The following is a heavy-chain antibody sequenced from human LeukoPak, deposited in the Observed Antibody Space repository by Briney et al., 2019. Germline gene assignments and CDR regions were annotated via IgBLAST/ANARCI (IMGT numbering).Heavy chain of an antibody. J-gene: IGHJ4*02. D-gene: IGHD5-24*01. CDR1: GFPFSSCW. CDR2: IKPDGSEK. V-gene: IGHV3-7*05. Sequence: GGSLRLSCAASGFPFSSCWMSWVRQAPGKGLEWVANIKPDGSEKSYVDSVKGRFTISRDNAKNSLYLQMNSLRAEDTAVYYCARGQMAGYWGQGTLVTVSS. CDR3: ARGQMAGY.